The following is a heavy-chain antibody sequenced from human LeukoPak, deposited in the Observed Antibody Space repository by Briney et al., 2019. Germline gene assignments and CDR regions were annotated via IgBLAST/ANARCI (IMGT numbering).Heavy chain of an antibody. J-gene: IGHJ5*02. D-gene: IGHD5-12*01. CDR3: AKDRMQWEWLRLES. CDR2: IKQDGSEK. Sequence: GGSLRLSCAASGFTFSSYSMNWVRQAPGKGLEWVANIKQDGSEKYYVDSVKGRFTISRDNAKNSLFLQMNSLRAEDTALYYCAKDRMQWEWLRLESWGQGTLVTVSS. V-gene: IGHV3-7*03. CDR1: GFTFSSYS.